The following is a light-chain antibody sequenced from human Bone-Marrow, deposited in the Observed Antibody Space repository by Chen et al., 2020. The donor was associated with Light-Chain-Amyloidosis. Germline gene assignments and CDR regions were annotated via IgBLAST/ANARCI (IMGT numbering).Light chain of an antibody. CDR3: SSYAGTYTWV. J-gene: IGLJ3*02. V-gene: IGLV2-11*01. Sequence: QSALTQPRSVSGSLGRSVTISCTGTSSDVGAYTYVSWYQQHPGKAPKLIIYDVNKRTSGVPDRFSGSQSGSTASLTISRLQAEDESDYFCSSYAGTYTWVFGGGTKLTVL. CDR2: DVN. CDR1: SSDVGAYTY.